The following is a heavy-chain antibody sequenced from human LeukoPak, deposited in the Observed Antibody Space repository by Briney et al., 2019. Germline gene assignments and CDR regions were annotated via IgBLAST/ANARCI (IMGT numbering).Heavy chain of an antibody. CDR3: VRDSYPSYFDS. Sequence: GGSLRLSCAASGFTFSPHWMHWVRQAPGKGLVWVSRITSDGSDTSYADSVRGRFTISRDNAKNTLYLQMNDLRAEDTAVYYCVRDSYPSYFDSRGQGTLVTVSS. CDR2: ITSDGSDT. J-gene: IGHJ4*02. CDR1: GFTFSPHW. V-gene: IGHV3-74*01.